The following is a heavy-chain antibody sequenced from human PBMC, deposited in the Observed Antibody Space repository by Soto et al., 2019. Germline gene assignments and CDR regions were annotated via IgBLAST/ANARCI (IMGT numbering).Heavy chain of an antibody. J-gene: IGHJ6*02. V-gene: IGHV1-2*04. D-gene: IGHD6-13*01. CDR1: GYTFTGYY. Sequence: ASVKVSCKASGYTFTGYYMHWVRQAPGQGLEWMGWINPNSGGTNYAQKFQGWVTMTRDTSISTAYMELSRLRSDDTAVYYCARDRLGIAAAGTGDYYYYYGMDVWGQGTTVTVSS. CDR2: INPNSGGT. CDR3: ARDRLGIAAAGTGDYYYYYGMDV.